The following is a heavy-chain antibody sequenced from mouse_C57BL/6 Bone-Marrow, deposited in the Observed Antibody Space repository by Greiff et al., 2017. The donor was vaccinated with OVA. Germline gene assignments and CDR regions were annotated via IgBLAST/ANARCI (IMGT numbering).Heavy chain of an antibody. V-gene: IGHV5-4*03. CDR3: ARGYYGSSSYYFDY. Sequence: EVKLEESGGGLVKPGGSLKLSCAASGFTFSSYAMSWVRQTPEKRLEWVATISDGGSYTYYPDNVKGRFTISRDNAKNNLYLQMSHLKSEDTAMYYCARGYYGSSSYYFDYWGQGTTLTVSS. CDR1: GFTFSSYA. J-gene: IGHJ2*01. CDR2: ISDGGSYT. D-gene: IGHD1-1*01.